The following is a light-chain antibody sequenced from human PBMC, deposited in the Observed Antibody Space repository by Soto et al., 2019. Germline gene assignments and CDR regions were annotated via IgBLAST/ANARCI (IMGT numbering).Light chain of an antibody. CDR3: QVWEATGDQVV. J-gene: IGLJ2*01. Sequence: SYELTQPPSVSVAPGETARISCGGNNVGSRSVHWYQQKPGQAPFLVIYYDSDRPSGIPERFSGSNSGNTATLIISRVEAGDEADYYCQVWEATGDQVVFGAGTKVTVL. CDR1: NVGSRS. V-gene: IGLV3-21*01. CDR2: YDS.